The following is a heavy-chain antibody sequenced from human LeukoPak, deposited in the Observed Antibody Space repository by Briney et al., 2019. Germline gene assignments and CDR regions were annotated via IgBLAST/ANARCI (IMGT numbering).Heavy chain of an antibody. V-gene: IGHV4-59*01. CDR1: GGSISRYY. J-gene: IGHJ4*02. CDR3: ARADGDYTELDY. D-gene: IGHD4-17*01. Sequence: SETLSLTCTVSGGSISRYYWSWIWQPPGKRLEWIGYIYYSGSTNYNPSLKSRVTISVDTSKNQFSLKLSSVTAADTAVYYCARADGDYTELDYWGQGTLVTVSS. CDR2: IYYSGST.